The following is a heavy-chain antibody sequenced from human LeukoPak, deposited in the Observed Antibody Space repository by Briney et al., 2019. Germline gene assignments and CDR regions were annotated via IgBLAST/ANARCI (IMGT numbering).Heavy chain of an antibody. J-gene: IGHJ5*02. V-gene: IGHV3-33*06. CDR2: ICDDGKGK. CDR3: AKVTGDLDCYL. Sequence: GGSLRLSCVASGFTFSNYGLNWVRQAPGKGLEGVALICDDGKGKYYADSVRGRFTLSRDNAKKTLYLQMNSLRAEDTAVYYCAKVTGDLDCYLCGQGTLVTVSS. CDR1: GFTFSNYG. D-gene: IGHD3-9*01.